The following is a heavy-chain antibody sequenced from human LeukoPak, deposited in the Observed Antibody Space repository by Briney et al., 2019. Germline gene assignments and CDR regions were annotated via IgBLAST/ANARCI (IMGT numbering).Heavy chain of an antibody. Sequence: GGSLRLSCAASGFTFSSYAMTWVRQAPGKGLEWVSTITGSGANTYYADSVKGRFTISRDNPKNTLCLQMDSLRAEDTAVYYCANQISSNVDYWGQGTLVTVSS. CDR2: ITGSGANT. CDR3: ANQISSNVDY. J-gene: IGHJ4*02. CDR1: GFTFSSYA. V-gene: IGHV3-23*01.